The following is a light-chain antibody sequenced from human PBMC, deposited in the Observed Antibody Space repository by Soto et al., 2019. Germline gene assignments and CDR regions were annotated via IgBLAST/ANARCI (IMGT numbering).Light chain of an antibody. CDR2: TAG. Sequence: QSVLTQPLSGSASPGQRVTISCSGGSSNIGSNTFAWYQHLPGTAPPRLIFTAGQLPSGVPGRFSGSKSGTSASLAISGLQSEDEGDYYCSAWDNRLNGYVFGPGTQLTVL. CDR1: SSNIGSNT. V-gene: IGLV1-44*01. J-gene: IGLJ1*01. CDR3: SAWDNRLNGYV.